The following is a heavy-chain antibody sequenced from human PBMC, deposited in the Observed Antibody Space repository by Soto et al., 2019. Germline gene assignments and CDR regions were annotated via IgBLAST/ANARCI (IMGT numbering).Heavy chain of an antibody. V-gene: IGHV3-21*01. J-gene: IGHJ5*02. CDR3: ARDPSCSSTSCYDQIWFDP. CDR2: ISSSSYI. CDR1: GFTFSSYS. D-gene: IGHD2-2*01. Sequence: GGSLRLSCAASGFTFSSYSMNWVRQAPGKGQEWVSFISSSSYIYYADSVKGRFTISRDNAKNSLYLQMNSLRAEDTAVYYCARDPSCSSTSCYDQIWFDPWGQGTLVTVSS.